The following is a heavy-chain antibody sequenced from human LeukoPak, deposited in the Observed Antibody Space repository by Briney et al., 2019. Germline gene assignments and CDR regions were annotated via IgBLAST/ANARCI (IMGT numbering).Heavy chain of an antibody. J-gene: IGHJ4*02. D-gene: IGHD5-12*01. V-gene: IGHV4-31*03. CDR1: GGSISSGGYY. CDR3: ARGRYSGYDVFDY. CDR2: IYYSGST. Sequence: SQTLCLTRTVSGGSISSGGYYWSWIRQHPGRGLEWIGYIYYSGSTYYNPSLKSRVTISVDTSKNQFSLKLSSVTAADTAVYYCARGRYSGYDVFDYWGQGTLVTVSS.